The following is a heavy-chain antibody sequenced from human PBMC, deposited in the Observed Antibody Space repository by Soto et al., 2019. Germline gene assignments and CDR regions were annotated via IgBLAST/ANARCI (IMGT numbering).Heavy chain of an antibody. J-gene: IGHJ6*02. Sequence: GGSLRLSCAASGFTFSTYSMNWVRQAPGKGLEWISYIDSESDTIFYADSVKGRFTISRDNAKNSLFLEMNSLRDEDTAVYYCARLYYDYVWGQGTTVTVS. CDR1: GFTFSTYS. D-gene: IGHD3-16*01. CDR2: IDSESDTI. V-gene: IGHV3-48*02. CDR3: ARLYYDYV.